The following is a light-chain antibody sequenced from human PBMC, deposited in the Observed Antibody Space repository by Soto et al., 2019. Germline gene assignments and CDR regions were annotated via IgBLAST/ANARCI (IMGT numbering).Light chain of an antibody. CDR3: QRYGTSLPLT. V-gene: IGKV3-20*01. CDR2: GAS. J-gene: IGKJ4*01. Sequence: EIVLTQSPGTLSLSPGDRATLSCRASQSVSSNYLAWYQQKPGQAPRLLIYGASSRATGIPDRFSGSGSGTDFTLTISRLEPEDFVVYYCQRYGTSLPLTFGGGTKVDIK. CDR1: QSVSSNY.